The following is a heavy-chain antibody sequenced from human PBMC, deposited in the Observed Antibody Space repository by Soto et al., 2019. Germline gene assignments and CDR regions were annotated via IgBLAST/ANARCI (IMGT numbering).Heavy chain of an antibody. J-gene: IGHJ6*02. CDR2: IDPSDSYT. Sequence: PGESLKISCKGSGSSFTSYWISWVRQMPGKGLEWMGRIDPSDSYTNYSPSFQGHVTISADKSISTAYLQWSSLKASDTAMYYCATPTYYDSSGYYPIYYGMDVWGQGTTVTVSS. CDR1: GSSFTSYW. D-gene: IGHD3-22*01. V-gene: IGHV5-10-1*01. CDR3: ATPTYYDSSGYYPIYYGMDV.